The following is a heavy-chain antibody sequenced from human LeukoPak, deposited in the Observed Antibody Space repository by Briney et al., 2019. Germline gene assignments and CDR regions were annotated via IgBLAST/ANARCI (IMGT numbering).Heavy chain of an antibody. CDR1: GGSISSYY. CDR3: ASPEDYYDSSGYYSAAFDI. CDR2: IYYSGST. Sequence: SETLSLTCTVSGGSISSYYWSWIRQPPGKGLKWIGYIYYSGSTNYNPSLKSRVTISVDTSKNQFSLKLSSVTAADTAVYYCASPEDYYDSSGYYSAAFDIWGQGTMVTVSS. J-gene: IGHJ3*02. V-gene: IGHV4-59*01. D-gene: IGHD3-22*01.